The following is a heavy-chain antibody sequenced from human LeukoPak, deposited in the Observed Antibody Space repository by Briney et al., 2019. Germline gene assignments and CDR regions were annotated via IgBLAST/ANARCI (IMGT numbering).Heavy chain of an antibody. CDR3: VKGGNNLDIQTTNYYYGWDV. D-gene: IGHD5-12*01. J-gene: IGHJ6*02. CDR1: GFTLSDHS. CDR2: VESNADRT. Sequence: GGSLRLSCAASGFTLSDHSMCWVRQGPRGGLARVSSVESNADRTTYAASTKGRSAITRDDAKNTMYLRVNSLRVEDTAVYYCVKGGNNLDIQTTNYYYGWDVWGQGTTVAVS. V-gene: IGHV3-74*03.